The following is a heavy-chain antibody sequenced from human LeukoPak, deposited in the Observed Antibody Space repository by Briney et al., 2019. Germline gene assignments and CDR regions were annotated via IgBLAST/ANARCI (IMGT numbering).Heavy chain of an antibody. Sequence: GGSLRLSCAASGFTFSSYGMHWVRQAPGKGLEWVALISYDGRNKYYADSVKGRFTISRDNSKNTLYLQMNSLRAEDTALYYCAKDTRKQQLIAEYFQHWGQGTLVTVSS. V-gene: IGHV3-30*18. D-gene: IGHD6-13*01. J-gene: IGHJ1*01. CDR2: ISYDGRNK. CDR3: AKDTRKQQLIAEYFQH. CDR1: GFTFSSYG.